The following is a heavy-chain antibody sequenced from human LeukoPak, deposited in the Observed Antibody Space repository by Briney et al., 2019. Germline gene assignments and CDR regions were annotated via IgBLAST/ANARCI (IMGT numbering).Heavy chain of an antibody. CDR1: GGSITSSSYS. Sequence: SETLSLTCTVSGGSITSSSYSWGWIRQPPGKGLEWIASMSYSGSTYYNPSLKSRVTISVDTSRNQFSLKLTSVTAADTAVYYCARQDSSGWYGGNDHWGQGTLVTVSS. J-gene: IGHJ4*02. CDR3: ARQDSSGWYGGNDH. V-gene: IGHV4-39*01. CDR2: MSYSGST. D-gene: IGHD6-19*01.